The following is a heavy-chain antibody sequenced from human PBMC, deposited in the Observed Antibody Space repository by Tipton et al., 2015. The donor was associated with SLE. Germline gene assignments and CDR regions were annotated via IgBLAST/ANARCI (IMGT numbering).Heavy chain of an antibody. CDR2: IYYSGST. Sequence: TLSLTCTVSGGSISSGDYYWSWIRQPPGKGLGWIGSIYYSGSTYYNPSLKSRVTISVDTSKNQFSLKLSSVTAADTAVYYCARDHDPTTVAYAFDIWGQGTMVTVSS. J-gene: IGHJ3*02. CDR3: ARDHDPTTVAYAFDI. CDR1: GGSISSGDYY. D-gene: IGHD4-23*01. V-gene: IGHV4-39*07.